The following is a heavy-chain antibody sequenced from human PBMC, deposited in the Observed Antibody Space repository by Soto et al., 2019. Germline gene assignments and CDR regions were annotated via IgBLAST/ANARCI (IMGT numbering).Heavy chain of an antibody. CDR1: GDSIRGGGHY. CDR2: VYHSGST. D-gene: IGHD7-27*01. CDR3: ARDPGLAPTVWGY. J-gene: IGHJ4*03. Sequence: QVQLQESGPGLVKPSQTLSLTCSVSGDSIRGGGHYWNWIRQFPGKGLEWIGYVYHSGSTHYNPSHRGRLTISIDTSKNQFSLRLISVTAAGTALYYCARDPGLAPTVWGYWGHGTQVTVSS. V-gene: IGHV4-31*03.